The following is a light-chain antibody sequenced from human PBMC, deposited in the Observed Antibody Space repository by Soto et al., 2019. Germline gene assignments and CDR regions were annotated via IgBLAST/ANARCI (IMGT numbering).Light chain of an antibody. CDR2: EAS. CDR1: QSVSNY. Sequence: EIVLTQTPATLSVSPGDRVTLSCRASQSVSNYLTWYQHKPGQAPRLLIYEASKRATGIPDRFSGSGSGKDFALTIISLETEDFAVYCCNQYSRWPGESFGPGTKVDIK. CDR3: NQYSRWPGES. V-gene: IGKV3-11*01. J-gene: IGKJ3*01.